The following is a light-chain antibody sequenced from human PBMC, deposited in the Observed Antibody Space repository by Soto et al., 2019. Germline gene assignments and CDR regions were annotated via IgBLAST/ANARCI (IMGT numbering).Light chain of an antibody. J-gene: IGKJ4*01. CDR3: QQSYSGPLT. CDR1: QSISSY. CDR2: AAS. Sequence: DMPMAQSPSSLSASVGDRVTITCRASQSISSYLNWYQQKPGKAPKVLIYAASSLQSGVPSRFSGIGSGTDFTLSISSLQPEEFATYYCQQSYSGPLTVGGGTKVDIK. V-gene: IGKV1-39*01.